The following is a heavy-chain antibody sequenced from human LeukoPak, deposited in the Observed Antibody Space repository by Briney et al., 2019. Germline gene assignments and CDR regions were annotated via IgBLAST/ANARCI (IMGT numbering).Heavy chain of an antibody. CDR1: GYSFTSYW. J-gene: IGHJ4*02. D-gene: IGHD3-22*01. CDR3: ARGAWGYYYDSSGSDY. CDR2: IYPGDSDT. V-gene: IGHV5-51*01. Sequence: GESLKISCKGSGYSFTSYWIGWVRQMPGKGLEWMGIIYPGDSDTRYSPSFQGQVTISADKSISTAYLQWSSLKASDTAMYYCARGAWGYYYDSSGSDYWGQGTLVTVSS.